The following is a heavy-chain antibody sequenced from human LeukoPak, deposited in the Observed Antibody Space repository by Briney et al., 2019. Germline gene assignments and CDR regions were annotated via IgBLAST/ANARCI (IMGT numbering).Heavy chain of an antibody. J-gene: IGHJ5*02. Sequence: GESLKISCQGSGYIFTSYWIGWVRQMPGKGLEWMGIIYPGDSDTRYSPSFQGQVTISADKSISTAYLQWSSLKASDTAMYYCAREGDYGSGSYFPFDPWGQGTLVTVSS. CDR2: IYPGDSDT. V-gene: IGHV5-51*01. CDR3: AREGDYGSGSYFPFDP. CDR1: GYIFTSYW. D-gene: IGHD3-10*01.